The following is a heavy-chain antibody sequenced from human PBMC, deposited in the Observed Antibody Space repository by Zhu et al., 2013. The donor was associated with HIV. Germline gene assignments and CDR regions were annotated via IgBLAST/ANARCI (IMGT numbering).Heavy chain of an antibody. CDR3: ARGGYCSGGSCYSNPFDI. Sequence: QVQLVQSGAEVKKPGASVKVSCKTSGYTFTNNYIHWVRQAPGQGLEWMGIINPSGGRTGNAQKFQGRVTMTRDTSTSTVYMELSSLRSEDTAVYYCARGGYCSGGSCYSNPFDIWGQGTMVTVSS. CDR1: GYTFTNNY. J-gene: IGHJ3*02. V-gene: IGHV1-46*01. D-gene: IGHD2-15*01. CDR2: INPSGGRT.